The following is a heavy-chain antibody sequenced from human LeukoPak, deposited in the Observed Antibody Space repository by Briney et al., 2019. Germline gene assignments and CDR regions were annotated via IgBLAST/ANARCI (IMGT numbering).Heavy chain of an antibody. D-gene: IGHD5-18*01. J-gene: IGHJ6*03. CDR1: EFTFSSYG. V-gene: IGHV3-21*01. CDR2: FSSSSSYI. Sequence: PGGSLNPSLQAPEFTFSSYGMHWFRKAPGKGLEWVSSFSSSSSYIYYADSVKGRFTISRDNDKNSLYLQMNSLRAEDTAVYYCARVPLLYSYGYSDYYYYMDVWGKGTTVTISS. CDR3: ARVPLLYSYGYSDYYYYMDV.